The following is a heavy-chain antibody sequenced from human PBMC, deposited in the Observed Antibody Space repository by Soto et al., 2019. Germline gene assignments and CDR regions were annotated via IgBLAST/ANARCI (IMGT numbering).Heavy chain of an antibody. CDR1: GFTFSSYA. CDR2: ISYDGSNK. D-gene: IGHD2-2*01. CDR3: AGPVVPAEGGWEDYYGMDV. Sequence: QVQLVESGGGVVQPGRSPRLSCAASGFTFSSYAMHWVRQAPGKGLEWVAVISYDGSNKYYADSVKGRFTISRDNSKNTLYLQMNSLRAEDTAVYYCAGPVVPAEGGWEDYYGMDVWGQGTTVTVSS. J-gene: IGHJ6*02. V-gene: IGHV3-30-3*01.